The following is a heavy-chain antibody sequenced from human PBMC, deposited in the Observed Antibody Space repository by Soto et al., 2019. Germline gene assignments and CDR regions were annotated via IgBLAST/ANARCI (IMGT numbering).Heavy chain of an antibody. CDR1: GGTFSNYP. CDR2: IIPIFGKA. Sequence: QVQLVQSGAEVKKPGSSVKVSCKASGGTFSNYPITWVRRAPGQGLEWLGGIIPIFGKADYTQKFQGRVTITADEPTSTAYMEIISLRSEDTAVYYCASGGEYYYEILPHYYFLGMHVWGPGTTVTVSS. D-gene: IGHD3-3*01. J-gene: IGHJ6*02. CDR3: ASGGEYYYEILPHYYFLGMHV. V-gene: IGHV1-69*01.